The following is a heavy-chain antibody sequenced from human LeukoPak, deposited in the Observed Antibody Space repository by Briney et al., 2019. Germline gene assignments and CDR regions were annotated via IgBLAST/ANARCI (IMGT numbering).Heavy chain of an antibody. V-gene: IGHV3-23*01. CDR3: AGRVTGYSSGYVY. D-gene: IGHD5-18*01. J-gene: IGHJ4*02. CDR2: ISGSAHKI. CDR1: GTTFSNYA. Sequence: GGSLRLSCVASGTTFSNYAVSWVRQAPEKGLDWVSVISGSAHKIRYADSVKGRFTLSRDNSENIVYLQMNNLRAEDTAVYYCAGRVTGYSSGYVYWGQGTLVTVSS.